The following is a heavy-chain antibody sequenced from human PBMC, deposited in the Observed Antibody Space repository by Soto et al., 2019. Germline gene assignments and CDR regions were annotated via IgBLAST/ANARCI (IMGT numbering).Heavy chain of an antibody. V-gene: IGHV3-66*01. D-gene: IGHD3-3*01. Sequence: EVQLVESGGGLVQPGGSLRLSCAASGFTVSSNYMSWVRQAPGKGLEWVSVIYSGGSTYYADSVKGRFTISRDNSKNTLYLKMNSLRAEDTAVYYCARERSTIYAFDIWGQGTMVTVSS. CDR3: ARERSTIYAFDI. J-gene: IGHJ3*02. CDR2: IYSGGST. CDR1: GFTVSSNY.